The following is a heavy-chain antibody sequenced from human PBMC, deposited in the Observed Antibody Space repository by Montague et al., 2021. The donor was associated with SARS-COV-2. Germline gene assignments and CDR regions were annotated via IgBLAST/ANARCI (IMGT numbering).Heavy chain of an antibody. CDR1: GGSISSYY. CDR3: ARGFDI. J-gene: IGHJ3*02. Sequence: SETLSLTCTVSGGSISSYYWSWIRQPPGKGLGGMGNIYYSGRTNYNPSLKSRVTISVDTSKNQFSLKLSSVTAADTAVYHCARGFDIWGQGTMVTVSS. CDR2: IYYSGRT. V-gene: IGHV4-59*12.